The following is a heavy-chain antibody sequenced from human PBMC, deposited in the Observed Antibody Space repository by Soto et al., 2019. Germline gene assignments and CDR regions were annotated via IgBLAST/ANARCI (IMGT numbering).Heavy chain of an antibody. CDR1: GFTFSSYA. Sequence: GALRLSCAASGFTFSSYAMSWVRQAPGKGLEWVSAISGSGGSTYYADSVKGRFTISRDNSKNTLYLQMNSLRAEDTAVYYCAKRPRRSSGYDYYFDYWGQGTLVTVSS. V-gene: IGHV3-23*01. D-gene: IGHD3-22*01. CDR2: ISGSGGST. J-gene: IGHJ4*02. CDR3: AKRPRRSSGYDYYFDY.